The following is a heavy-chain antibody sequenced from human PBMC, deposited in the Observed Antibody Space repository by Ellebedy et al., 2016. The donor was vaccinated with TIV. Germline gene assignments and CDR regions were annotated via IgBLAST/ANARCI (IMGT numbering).Heavy chain of an antibody. Sequence: GESLKISXAASGFIFSSYSMNWVRQAPGKGLEWVSSISSSGNYIYYADSMKGRFTISRDNAKNSLYLQMNSLRAEDTAVYYCARAFWTDYYDSSGYLLGAFDIWGQGTMVTVSS. V-gene: IGHV3-21*01. D-gene: IGHD3-22*01. CDR3: ARAFWTDYYDSSGYLLGAFDI. CDR1: GFIFSSYS. J-gene: IGHJ3*02. CDR2: ISSSGNYI.